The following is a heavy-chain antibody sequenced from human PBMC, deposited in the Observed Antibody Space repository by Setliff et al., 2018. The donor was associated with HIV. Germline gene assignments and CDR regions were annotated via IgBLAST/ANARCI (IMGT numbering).Heavy chain of an antibody. V-gene: IGHV1-69*06. CDR2: IIPIFGTA. D-gene: IGHD3-10*01. CDR1: GGTFSSYA. CDR3: ATATGYHDSGSLQN. J-gene: IGHJ4*02. Sequence: SVKVSCKASGGTFSSYAISWVRQAPGQGLEWMGGIIPIFGTANYAQKFQGRVTLTADKSTDTVYMELRSLRSEDTAVYYCATATGYHDSGSLQNWGQGTLVTVSS.